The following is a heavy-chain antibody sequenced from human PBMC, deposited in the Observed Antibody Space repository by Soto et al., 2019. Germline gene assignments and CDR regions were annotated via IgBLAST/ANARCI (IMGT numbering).Heavy chain of an antibody. CDR1: GYAFTSYY. CDR3: ARGTLTAAILYYYYMDV. Sequence: ASVKVSCTASGYAFTSYYMHWVRQAPGQGLEWMGIINPSGGSTSYAQKFQGRVTMTRDTSTSTVYMELNSLRAEDTAVYYCARGTLTAAILYYYYMDVWGKGTTVTVSS. J-gene: IGHJ6*03. CDR2: INPSGGST. V-gene: IGHV1-46*01. D-gene: IGHD2-2*01.